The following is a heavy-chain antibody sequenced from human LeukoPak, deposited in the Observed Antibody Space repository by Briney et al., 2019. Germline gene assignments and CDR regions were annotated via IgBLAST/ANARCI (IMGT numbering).Heavy chain of an antibody. CDR1: GGTFSSYA. Sequence: ASVKVSCKASGGTFSSYAISWVRQAPGQGLEWMGRIIPIFGTANYAQKFQGRVTITTDESTSTAYKELSSLRSEDTAVYYCAGSIQTYYYDSSGYASHIWGQGTMVTVSS. V-gene: IGHV1-69*05. J-gene: IGHJ3*02. CDR3: AGSIQTYYYDSSGYASHI. D-gene: IGHD3-22*01. CDR2: IIPIFGTA.